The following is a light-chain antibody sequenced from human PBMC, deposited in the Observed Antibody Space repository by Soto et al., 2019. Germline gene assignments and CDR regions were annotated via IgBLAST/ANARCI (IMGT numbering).Light chain of an antibody. J-gene: IGKJ5*01. CDR2: GAS. V-gene: IGKV3-15*01. CDR1: QSVSSN. CDR3: QEYNNWPPH. Sequence: EILVTQSPATLSVSPGERATLSCRASQSVSSNLAWYRQQPGQAPRLLIYGASTRATGIPARFSGSGSETDFTLTISSLQSEDFAVYYCQEYNNWPPHFGQGTRLEIK.